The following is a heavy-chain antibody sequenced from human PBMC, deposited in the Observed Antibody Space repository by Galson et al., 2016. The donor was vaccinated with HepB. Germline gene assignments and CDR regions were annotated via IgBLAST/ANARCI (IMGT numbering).Heavy chain of an antibody. D-gene: IGHD1-26*01. CDR1: GFTFSNYG. Sequence: SLRLSCAASGFTFSNYGMTWVRQAPGKGLEVVSSISRSGDSTDYADSVKGRFTISRDNSKNTLSLQMNSLTAGDTAIYYCVQGSTAPAVWGKGTTVTVSS. CDR2: ISRSGDST. V-gene: IGHV3-23*01. CDR3: VQGSTAPAV. J-gene: IGHJ6*04.